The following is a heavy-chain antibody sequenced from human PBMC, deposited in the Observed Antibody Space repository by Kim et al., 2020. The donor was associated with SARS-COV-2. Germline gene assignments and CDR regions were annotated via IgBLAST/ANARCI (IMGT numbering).Heavy chain of an antibody. CDR2: IYHSGST. J-gene: IGHJ6*02. D-gene: IGHD5-18*01. V-gene: IGHV4-4*02. CDR1: GGSISSSNW. CDR3: ARLRGYSFIPDYYYYGMDV. Sequence: SETLSLTCAVSGGSISSSNWWSWVRQPPGKGLEWIGEIYHSGSTNYNPSLKSRVTISVDKSKNQFSLKLSSVTAADTAVYYCARLRGYSFIPDYYYYGMDVWGQGTTVTVSS.